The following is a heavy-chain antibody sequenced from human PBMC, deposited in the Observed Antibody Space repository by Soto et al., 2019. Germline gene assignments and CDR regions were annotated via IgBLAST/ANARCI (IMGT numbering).Heavy chain of an antibody. D-gene: IGHD3-22*01. Sequence: GGSLRLSCAASEFIFRDYYMSWIRQAPGKGLEWVSYISASGNNTHYADSVKGRLTISRDNSKNTLDLQMNSLRAEDTAVYYCAKDTYYHDSSGYYVFDYWGPGILVTVSS. J-gene: IGHJ4*02. V-gene: IGHV3-11*06. CDR2: ISASGNNT. CDR3: AKDTYYHDSSGYYVFDY. CDR1: EFIFRDYY.